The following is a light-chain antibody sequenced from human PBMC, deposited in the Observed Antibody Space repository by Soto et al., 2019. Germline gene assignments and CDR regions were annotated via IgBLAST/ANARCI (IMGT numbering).Light chain of an antibody. Sequence: DIQLTQSPSVLSSSVGYTFTITCLASQALSNYLAWYQQKPGKAPDLLIYSASTLQSGVPSRFSGSGSETEFSLTIRALQPEDFATYYCQQLSRYPLTFGGGTKVAI. CDR2: SAS. J-gene: IGKJ4*01. CDR1: QALSNY. V-gene: IGKV1-9*01. CDR3: QQLSRYPLT.